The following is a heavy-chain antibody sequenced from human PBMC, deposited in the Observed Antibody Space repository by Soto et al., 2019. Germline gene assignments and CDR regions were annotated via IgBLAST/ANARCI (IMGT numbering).Heavy chain of an antibody. Sequence: QVQLVQSGAEVKKPGASVKVSCKASEYTFTSYAIHWLRQAPGQSLEWMGWINAGSGDSKYSQKFQGRVTISSDTSASIAYMELSSLRSEDTAVYYCARELQGLYCFDYWGQGTLVTVSS. CDR1: EYTFTSYA. D-gene: IGHD4-4*01. J-gene: IGHJ4*02. CDR2: INAGSGDS. V-gene: IGHV1-3*01. CDR3: ARELQGLYCFDY.